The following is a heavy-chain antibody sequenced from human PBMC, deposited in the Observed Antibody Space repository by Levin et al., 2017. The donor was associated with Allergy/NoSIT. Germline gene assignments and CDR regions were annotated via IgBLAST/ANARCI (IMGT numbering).Heavy chain of an antibody. CDR1: GYTLAELS. D-gene: IGHD2-21*01. CDR3: TSGSNHHAGGGDYTLDY. Sequence: GESLKISCKVSGYTLAELSMHWVRQAPGKGLEWMGGFDPEDGKRLYAQKFQGRVYMADDTSVNTAYMELSSLRSEDTAVYYCTSGSNHHAGGGDYTLDYWGQGTLVTVSS. CDR2: FDPEDGKR. J-gene: IGHJ4*02. V-gene: IGHV1-24*01.